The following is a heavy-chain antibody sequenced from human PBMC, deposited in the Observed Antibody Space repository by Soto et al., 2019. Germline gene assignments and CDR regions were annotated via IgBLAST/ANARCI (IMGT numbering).Heavy chain of an antibody. D-gene: IGHD6-13*01. CDR3: AGYWSSSWPFDY. V-gene: IGHV1-3*01. CDR1: GYTFTSYA. J-gene: IGHJ4*02. CDR2: INAGNGNT. Sequence: QVQLVQSGAEVKKPGASVKVSCKASGYTFTSYAMHWVRQAPGQRLEWMGWINAGNGNTKYSQKFQGRVTITRDTAASTAYMELSSLRSEDTAVYYCAGYWSSSWPFDYWGQGTLVTVSS.